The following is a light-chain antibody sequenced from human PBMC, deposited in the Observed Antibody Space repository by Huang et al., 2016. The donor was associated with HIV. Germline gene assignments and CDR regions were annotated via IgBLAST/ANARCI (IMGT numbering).Light chain of an antibody. Sequence: DIQMTQSPSSVSASEGDTVTITCRASQDISIWLAWYQQKPREAPTLLIHSASILVSGVPSRFSGSGSGTNFSLTIIGLRPDDFATYYCLQADISPRSFGQGTRLDIQ. CDR2: SAS. CDR3: LQADISPRS. CDR1: QDISIW. J-gene: IGKJ5*01. V-gene: IGKV1-12*01.